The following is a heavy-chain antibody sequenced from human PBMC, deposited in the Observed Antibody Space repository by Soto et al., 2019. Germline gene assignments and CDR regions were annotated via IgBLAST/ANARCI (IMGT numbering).Heavy chain of an antibody. Sequence: GGSLRLSCAASGFTFSSYWMSWVRQAPGKGLEWVANIKQDGSEKYYVDSVKGRFTISRDNAKNSLYLQMNSLRAEDTAVYYCARDPTGTTTRAFDIWGQGTMVTVSS. V-gene: IGHV3-7*01. J-gene: IGHJ3*02. CDR3: ARDPTGTTTRAFDI. CDR1: GFTFSSYW. CDR2: IKQDGSEK. D-gene: IGHD1-7*01.